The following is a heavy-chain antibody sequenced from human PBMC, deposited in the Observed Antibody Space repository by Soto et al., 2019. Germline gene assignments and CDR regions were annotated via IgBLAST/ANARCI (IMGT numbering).Heavy chain of an antibody. J-gene: IGHJ4*02. CDR2: IHYSGTT. Sequence: SETLSLTCTVSGGSMRNYFWSWIRRPPGEGLEWIGYIHYSGTTSFFPSYNPSLRSRVTISEDTSKNQFSLKLLSVTTADTAVYFCAAGEASSRNLAPYYLDFWGQGTLVTVSS. D-gene: IGHD6-13*01. CDR3: AAGEASSRNLAPYYLDF. V-gene: IGHV4-59*01. CDR1: GGSMRNYF.